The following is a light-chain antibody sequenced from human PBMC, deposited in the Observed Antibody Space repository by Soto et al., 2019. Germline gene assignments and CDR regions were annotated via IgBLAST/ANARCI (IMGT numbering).Light chain of an antibody. CDR3: QQYKNWPPYT. CDR1: QSVSSN. Sequence: EIVMTQSPATLSVSPGERATLSCRARQSVSSNLAWYQQNPGQAPRLLIYGASTRATDIPARFSGSGSGTEFALTISSLQSEAFAVYYYQQYKNWPPYTFGQGTKLEIK. V-gene: IGKV3D-15*01. CDR2: GAS. J-gene: IGKJ2*01.